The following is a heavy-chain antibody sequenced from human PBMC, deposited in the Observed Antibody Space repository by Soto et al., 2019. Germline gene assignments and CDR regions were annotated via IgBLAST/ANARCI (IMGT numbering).Heavy chain of an antibody. J-gene: IGHJ4*02. D-gene: IGHD3-22*01. CDR2: IYPGDSDT. Sequence: PGESLKISCKGSGYSFTSYWIGWVRQMPGKGLEWMGIIYPGDSDTRYSPSFQGQVTISADKSISTAYLQWSSLKASDTAMYYCARLKGSSGYYYAGNPDYWGQGTLVTVSS. CDR3: ARLKGSSGYYYAGNPDY. CDR1: GYSFTSYW. V-gene: IGHV5-51*01.